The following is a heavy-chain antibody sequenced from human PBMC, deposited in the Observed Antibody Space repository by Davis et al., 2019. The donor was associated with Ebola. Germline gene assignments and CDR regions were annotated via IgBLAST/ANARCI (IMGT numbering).Heavy chain of an antibody. D-gene: IGHD5-12*01. CDR3: ARHPIVAGTFDY. J-gene: IGHJ4*02. V-gene: IGHV1-18*01. CDR1: GYTFTSYG. CDR2: ISAYNGNT. Sequence: ASVKVSCKASGYTFTSYGISWVRQAPGQGLDWMGWISAYNGNTNYAQKFQGRVTMTRDTSTSTVYMELSSLRSEDTAVYYCARHPIVAGTFDYWGQGTLVTVSS.